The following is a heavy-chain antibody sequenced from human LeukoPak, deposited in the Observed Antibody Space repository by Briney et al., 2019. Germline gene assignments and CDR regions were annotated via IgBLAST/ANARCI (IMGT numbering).Heavy chain of an antibody. D-gene: IGHD6-13*01. CDR2: VDTSGST. J-gene: IGHJ4*02. CDR1: GGSISSYY. Sequence: SETLSLTCTVSGGSISSYYWAWIRQSAGKGLDSIGRVDTSGSTKYNPSLRSRVGMSTDTSRNLLSLRLSSVAAADTAVYYCVAYGDSWFEYWGQGALVTVSS. V-gene: IGHV4-4*07. CDR3: VAYGDSWFEY.